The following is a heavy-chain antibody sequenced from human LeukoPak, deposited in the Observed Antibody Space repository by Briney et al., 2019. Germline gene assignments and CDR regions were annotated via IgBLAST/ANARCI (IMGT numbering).Heavy chain of an antibody. CDR2: IYYTGIT. D-gene: IGHD3-16*01. CDR3: AASSGVTLGRF. CDR1: GGSVSSGSHY. Sequence: SQTLSLTCTVSGGSVSSGSHYYNWIRQHPGKGLEWIGYIYYTGITSYNPSLRSRVIMSVDASMNQLSLKLSSLTAADTAVYYCAASSGVTLGRFWGQGTLVTVSS. V-gene: IGHV4-31*03. J-gene: IGHJ4*02.